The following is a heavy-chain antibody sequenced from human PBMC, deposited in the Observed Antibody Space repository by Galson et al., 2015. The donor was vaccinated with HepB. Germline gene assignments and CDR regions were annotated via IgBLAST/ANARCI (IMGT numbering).Heavy chain of an antibody. CDR3: AKGRASGKVDWFDP. D-gene: IGHD3-10*01. CDR1: GFTFSSYA. Sequence: SLRLSCAASGFTFSSYALTWVRQAPGKGLEWVSSITGSGDGTYYADSVRGRFAISRDNSKNTLFLRVHSLTAEDTAVYYCAKGRASGKVDWFDPWGQGALVTVSS. J-gene: IGHJ5*02. CDR2: ITGSGDGT. V-gene: IGHV3-23*01.